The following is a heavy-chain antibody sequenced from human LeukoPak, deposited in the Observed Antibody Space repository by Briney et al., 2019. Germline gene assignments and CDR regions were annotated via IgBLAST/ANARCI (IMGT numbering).Heavy chain of an antibody. CDR3: ATGFSCAS. V-gene: IGHV3-23*01. CDR2: IAGSSVAAGRSST. D-gene: IGHD2-15*01. J-gene: IGHJ5*02. CDR1: GFSFSSYA. Sequence: GGSLRLSCATSGFSFSSYAMSWVRQAPGKGLEWVSAIAGSSVAAGRSSTYYVDSVTGRFTISRDNAKNSLYLQMNSLRAEDTAVYYCATGFSCASWGQGTLVTVSS.